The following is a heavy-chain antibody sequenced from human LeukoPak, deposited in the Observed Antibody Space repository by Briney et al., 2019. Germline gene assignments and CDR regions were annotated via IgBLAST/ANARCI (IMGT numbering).Heavy chain of an antibody. CDR1: GFTFSSYA. CDR3: AKDGYCSSTSCQALDY. Sequence: GGSLRLSCAASGFTFSSYAMSWVRQAPGKGLEWVSAISGSGGSTYYADSVKGRFTISRDNSKNTLYLQMNSLRVEDTAVYYCAKDGYCSSTSCQALDYWGQGTLVTVSS. D-gene: IGHD2-2*03. J-gene: IGHJ4*02. V-gene: IGHV3-23*01. CDR2: ISGSGGST.